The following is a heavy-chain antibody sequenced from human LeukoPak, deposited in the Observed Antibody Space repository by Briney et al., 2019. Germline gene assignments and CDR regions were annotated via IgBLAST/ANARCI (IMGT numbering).Heavy chain of an antibody. D-gene: IGHD1-26*01. CDR1: GFPFSSFG. Sequence: GGSLRLSCAASGFPFSSFGMHWVRQAPGKGLEWVAVIWYDGSNKYYADSVKGRFTISRDNSKNTLFLQMSSLRAEDTALYYCARDGVGATGLEFDYWGQGALVTVSS. CDR3: ARDGVGATGLEFDY. J-gene: IGHJ4*02. V-gene: IGHV3-33*01. CDR2: IWYDGSNK.